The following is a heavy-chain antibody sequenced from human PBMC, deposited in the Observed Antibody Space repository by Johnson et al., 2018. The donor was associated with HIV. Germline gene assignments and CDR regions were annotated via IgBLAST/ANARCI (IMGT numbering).Heavy chain of an antibody. CDR1: GFTFSSYG. V-gene: IGHV3-15*01. J-gene: IGHJ3*02. D-gene: IGHD3-16*02. CDR2: IRSRAYAGTT. CDR3: TTAIVIDAFDI. Sequence: VQLVESGGGVAQPGRSLRLSCAASGFTFSSYGMHWVRQAPGKGLEWVGFIRSRAYAGTTDYAAPVKGRFTISRDDSKNTLYLQMNSLTTEDTAVYYCTTAIVIDAFDIWGQGTMVTVSS.